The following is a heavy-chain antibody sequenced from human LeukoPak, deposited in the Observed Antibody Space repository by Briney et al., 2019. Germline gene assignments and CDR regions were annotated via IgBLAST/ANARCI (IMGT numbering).Heavy chain of an antibody. D-gene: IGHD5-24*01. CDR1: GYSFSKYW. CDR2: IYPGDSDT. CDR3: ARHAIEGATRSDFDY. V-gene: IGHV5-51*01. Sequence: GESLKISFKGFGYSFSKYWIAWVRQMPGKGLECMGIIYPGDSDTRYSPSFQGQVIISADKSINTAYLQWSTLKASDSAIYYCARHAIEGATRSDFDYWGQGNLVTVSS. J-gene: IGHJ4*02.